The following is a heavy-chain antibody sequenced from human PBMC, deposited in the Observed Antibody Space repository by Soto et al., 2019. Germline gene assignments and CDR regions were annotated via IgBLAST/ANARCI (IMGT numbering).Heavy chain of an antibody. Sequence: GGSLRLSCAASGFTFGGSAMHWVRQASGKGLEWVGHIRSKTNSYATAYAESVKGRFTISRDDSMNTAYPQMNSLKTEDTAVYFCTRQTDAVQWLVVPTDYNFDYWGQGTLVTVSS. CDR3: TRQTDAVQWLVVPTDYNFDY. CDR1: GFTFGGSA. V-gene: IGHV3-73*01. D-gene: IGHD6-19*01. J-gene: IGHJ4*02. CDR2: IRSKTNSYAT.